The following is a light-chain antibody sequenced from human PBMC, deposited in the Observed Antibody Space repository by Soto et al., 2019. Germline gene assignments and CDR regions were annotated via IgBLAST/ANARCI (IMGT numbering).Light chain of an antibody. Sequence: QSVLTQPPSVSGTPGQRVTISCSGSSSNIGSNIVNWYQQLPGTAPKLLIYSNNQRPSGVPDRFSGSKSGTSASLAISGLQYEDEADYYCATWDDSLNVVFGGGTKLTVL. CDR3: ATWDDSLNVV. V-gene: IGLV1-44*01. CDR1: SSNIGSNI. J-gene: IGLJ2*01. CDR2: SNN.